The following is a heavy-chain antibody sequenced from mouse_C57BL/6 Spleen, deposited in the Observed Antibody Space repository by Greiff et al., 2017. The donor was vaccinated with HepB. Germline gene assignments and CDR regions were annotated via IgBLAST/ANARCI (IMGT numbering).Heavy chain of an antibody. CDR3: TRDPYYDYDGYYFDY. Sequence: EVQGVESGEGLVKPGGSLKLSCAASGFTFSSYAMSWVRQTPEKRLEWVAYISSGGDYIYYADTVKGRFTISRDNARNTLYLQMSSLKSEDTAMYYCTRDPYYDYDGYYFDYWGQGTTLTVSS. CDR2: ISSGGDYI. D-gene: IGHD2-4*01. V-gene: IGHV5-9-1*02. CDR1: GFTFSSYA. J-gene: IGHJ2*01.